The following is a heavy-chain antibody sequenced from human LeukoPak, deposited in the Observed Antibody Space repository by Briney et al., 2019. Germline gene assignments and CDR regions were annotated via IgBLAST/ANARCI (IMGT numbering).Heavy chain of an antibody. CDR1: GFTFSSYW. Sequence: GGSLRLSCAASGFTFSSYWMSWVRQAPGKGLEWVATIRQDGSQKYYVDSVKGRFTISRDNAKNTLYLQMNSLRAEDTAVYYCAREWGSDFWSGYYFDNWGQGTLVTVSS. V-gene: IGHV3-7*01. CDR3: AREWGSDFWSGYYFDN. CDR2: IRQDGSQK. D-gene: IGHD3-3*01. J-gene: IGHJ4*02.